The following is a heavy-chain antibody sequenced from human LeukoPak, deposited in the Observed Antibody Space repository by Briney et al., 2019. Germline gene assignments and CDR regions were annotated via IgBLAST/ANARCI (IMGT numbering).Heavy chain of an antibody. J-gene: IGHJ5*02. CDR1: GVSSSSSY. V-gene: IGHV4-59*08. CDR2: IFYTGDS. D-gene: IGHD3-3*01. Sequence: SETLSLTCTVSGVSSSSSYWSWIRQPPGKGLEWIGYIFYTGDSNHNPSFKSRVSISLDTSKDQISLKLSSVTAADTAVYYCARLAKSGTIFGVVIPRGSVKHNWFDPWGQGTLVTVSS. CDR3: ARLAKSGTIFGVVIPRGSVKHNWFDP.